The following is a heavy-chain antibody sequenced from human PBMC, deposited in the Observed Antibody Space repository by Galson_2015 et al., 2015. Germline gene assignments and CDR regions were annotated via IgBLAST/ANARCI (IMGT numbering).Heavy chain of an antibody. J-gene: IGHJ4*02. D-gene: IGHD3-16*01. CDR1: GYTFTGYY. CDR3: ARSGPRQTFDVWGTHVGY. V-gene: IGHV1-2*06. CDR2: INPNSGGT. Sequence: SVKVSCKASGYTFTGYYMHWVRQAPGQGLEWMGRINPNSGGTNYAQKLQGRVTMTRDTSISTAYMELSRLRSDDTAVYYCARSGPRQTFDVWGTHVGYWGQGTLVTVSS.